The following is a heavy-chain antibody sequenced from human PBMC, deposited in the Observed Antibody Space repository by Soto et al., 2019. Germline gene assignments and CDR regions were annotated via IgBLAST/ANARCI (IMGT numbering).Heavy chain of an antibody. CDR1: GFTFNSYS. CDR3: VSAEYYYDTSGWYY. Sequence: EVQLVESGGGLVKPGGSLRLSCAASGFTFNSYSMNWVRQAPGKGLEWVSSISSSSSYIYYADSVKGRFTISRDNAKNSLYLQMNSLRAEDTAVYYCVSAEYYYDTSGWYYWGPGTLVTVSS. V-gene: IGHV3-21*01. D-gene: IGHD3-22*01. J-gene: IGHJ4*02. CDR2: ISSSSSYI.